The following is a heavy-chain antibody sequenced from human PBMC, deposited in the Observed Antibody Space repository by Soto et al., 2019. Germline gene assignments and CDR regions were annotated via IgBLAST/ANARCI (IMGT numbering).Heavy chain of an antibody. CDR3: AREKPSQWLSHFDH. CDR1: GYTFTSSA. D-gene: IGHD6-19*01. V-gene: IGHV3-30-3*01. J-gene: IGHJ4*02. Sequence: PGGSLRLSCAASGYTFTSSAIHWVRQAPGKGLEWVALISYDGNNKDYADSVRGRFSISRDNSKNTVYLQMNSLRPEDTAVFFCAREKPSQWLSHFDHWGPGTPVTVSS. CDR2: ISYDGNNK.